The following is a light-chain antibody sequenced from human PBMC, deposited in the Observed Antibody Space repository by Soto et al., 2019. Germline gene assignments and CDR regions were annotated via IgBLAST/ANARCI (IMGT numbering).Light chain of an antibody. CDR3: QQYGSSSYT. CDR1: QSVSSSY. V-gene: IGKV3-20*01. Sequence: EIVWTQSPGTLSLSPGERATLSCRASQSVSSSYLAWYQQKPGQAPRLLIYGASSRATGIPDRFSGSESGTDCTLTISRLEPEDVAVYYCQQYGSSSYTFGQGTKLEIK. J-gene: IGKJ2*01. CDR2: GAS.